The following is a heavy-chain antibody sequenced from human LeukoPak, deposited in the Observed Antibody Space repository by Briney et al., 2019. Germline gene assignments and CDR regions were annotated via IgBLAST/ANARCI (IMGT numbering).Heavy chain of an antibody. Sequence: GGSLRLSCAASGFTCSSYEMNWVRQAPGKGLEWVSYISSSGSTIYYADSVKGRFTISRDNAKNSLYLQMNSLRAEDTAVYYCAREEYYGSGSYYKGPFFDYWGQGTLVTVSS. CDR3: AREEYYGSGSYYKGPFFDY. CDR2: ISSSGSTI. V-gene: IGHV3-48*03. J-gene: IGHJ4*02. D-gene: IGHD3-10*01. CDR1: GFTCSSYE.